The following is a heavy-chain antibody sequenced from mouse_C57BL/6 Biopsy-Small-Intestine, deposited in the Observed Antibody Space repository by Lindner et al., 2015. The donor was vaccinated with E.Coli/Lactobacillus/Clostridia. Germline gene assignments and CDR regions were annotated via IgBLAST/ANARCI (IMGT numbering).Heavy chain of an antibody. Sequence: VQLQESGAELARPGTSLKLSCKASGYTFTSYGISWLKQRTGQGLEWIGEIFPRSGNTYYNEKFKDKATLTADKSSSTAYMELRSLTSEDSAVYFCARGYDGYYGYFDVWGTGTTVTVSS. D-gene: IGHD2-3*01. CDR2: IFPRSGNT. CDR1: GYTFTSYG. J-gene: IGHJ1*03. CDR3: ARGYDGYYGYFDV. V-gene: IGHV1-81*01.